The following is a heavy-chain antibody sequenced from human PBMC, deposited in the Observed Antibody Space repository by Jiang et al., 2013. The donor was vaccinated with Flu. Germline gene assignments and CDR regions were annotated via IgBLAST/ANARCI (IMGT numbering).Heavy chain of an antibody. J-gene: IGHJ3*01. Sequence: VGWIRQSPGKALEWLAIIYWDDDKNYSPSLKSRLSIIKDSSKNQVILIMTNMDPVDTGTYYCARQTSTFAQLWLTDVFDFWGQGTMVTVSS. CDR3: ARQTSTFAQLWLTDVFDF. D-gene: IGHD5-18*01. CDR2: IYWDDDK. V-gene: IGHV2-5*02.